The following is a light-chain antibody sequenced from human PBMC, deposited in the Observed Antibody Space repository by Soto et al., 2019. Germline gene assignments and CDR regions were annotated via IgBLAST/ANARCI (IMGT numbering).Light chain of an antibody. CDR1: QSISSSY. CDR3: QQYNNWPPIT. V-gene: IGKV3-20*01. Sequence: EIVLTQSPGTLSLSPGKRATLSCRAIQSISSSYLAWYQQRPGQAPRLLIYGASSRATGIPDRFSGSGSGTEFTLTISRLEPEDFAVYYCQQYNNWPPITFGQGTRLEI. CDR2: GAS. J-gene: IGKJ5*01.